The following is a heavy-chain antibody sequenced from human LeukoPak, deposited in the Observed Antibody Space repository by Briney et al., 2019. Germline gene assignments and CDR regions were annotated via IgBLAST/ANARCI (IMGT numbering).Heavy chain of an antibody. CDR3: ARAAPFGEIDY. V-gene: IGHV3-30*04. J-gene: IGHJ4*02. CDR1: RFTLSSYA. Sequence: GRSLRLSCAASRFTLSSYAMHGVRPAPGKGVEWVAVISYDGSNKYYAVSVKGRFTISKDNSKNTLYLKMNSLRAEDTAVYYCARAAPFGEIDYWGEGDLVTVSS. D-gene: IGHD3-16*01. CDR2: ISYDGSNK.